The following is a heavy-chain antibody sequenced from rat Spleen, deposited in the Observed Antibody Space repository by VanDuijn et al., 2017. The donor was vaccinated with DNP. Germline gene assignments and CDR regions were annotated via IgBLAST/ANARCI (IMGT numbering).Heavy chain of an antibody. V-gene: IGHV5-29*01. CDR2: ISYDGSST. CDR3: TIAYNSGFAY. Sequence: EVQLVESDGGLVQPGRSLKLSCAASGFTFSDYYMAWVRQAPTKGLEWVATISYDGSSTYYRDSVKGRFTISRDNAKSTLYLQMDSLRSEDTATYYCTIAYNSGFAYWGQGTLVTVSS. CDR1: GFTFSDYY. D-gene: IGHD4-3*01. J-gene: IGHJ3*01.